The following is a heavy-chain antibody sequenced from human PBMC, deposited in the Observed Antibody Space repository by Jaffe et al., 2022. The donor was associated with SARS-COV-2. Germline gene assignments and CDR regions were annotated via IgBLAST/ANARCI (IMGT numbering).Heavy chain of an antibody. V-gene: IGHV4-39*02. J-gene: IGHJ4*02. CDR1: GGPIRTSDYY. D-gene: IGHD1-1*01. Sequence: HLQLQESGPGLVKPSETLSLNCIVSGGPIRTSDYYWGWVRQPPGKGLEWIGTIYHTGATQFNPSLRSRVTMSVDTSNNQFSLKLYSVTAADTAFYYCQRELRERPGDLNSLWGQGTPVLVSS. CDR3: QRELRERPGDLNSL. CDR2: IYHTGAT.